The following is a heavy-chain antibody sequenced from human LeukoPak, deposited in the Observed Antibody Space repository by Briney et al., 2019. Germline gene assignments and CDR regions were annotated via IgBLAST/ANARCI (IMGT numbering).Heavy chain of an antibody. V-gene: IGHV3-73*01. CDR3: TRDSGTYNWFDP. CDR2: IDKKDKGYATAT. D-gene: IGHD1-26*01. Sequence: GASPKLSCAAAGFTFSGSAIHCVRQSSGKGLEWVGQIDKKDKGYATATAYAASVKGRFTIYRDDSINTAYLQMKSLKTEDTALYYCTRDSGTYNWFDPWGQGTLVTVSS. J-gene: IGHJ5*02. CDR1: GFTFSGSA.